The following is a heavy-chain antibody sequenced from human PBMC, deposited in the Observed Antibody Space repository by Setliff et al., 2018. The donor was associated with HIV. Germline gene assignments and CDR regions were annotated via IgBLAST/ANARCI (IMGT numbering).Heavy chain of an antibody. D-gene: IGHD3-10*01. V-gene: IGHV3-7*01. CDR2: IKEDGDDK. CDR1: GFSFSAFS. J-gene: IGHJ4*02. CDR3: ARGGRSGSLDY. Sequence: GGSLRLSCVASGFSFSAFSMNWVRQAPGKGLEWVANIKEDGDDKDYVDSVKGRFTISRDNAKNSLYLQMNSVRADDTAVYYCARGGRSGSLDYWGQGTLVTVSS.